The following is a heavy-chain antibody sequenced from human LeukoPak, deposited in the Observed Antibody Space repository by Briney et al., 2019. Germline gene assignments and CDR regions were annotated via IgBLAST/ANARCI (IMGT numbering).Heavy chain of an antibody. CDR2: ISISGGTI. J-gene: IGHJ4*02. CDR1: GFTFTDYW. V-gene: IGHV3-11*04. Sequence: PGGSLRLSCAASGFTFTDYWMSWVRQAPGKGLEWISYISISGGTIYYAESVKGRFTISRDNAKSSLYLQMNSLRGEDAAVYYCARVEREGYSYDLYYFDYWGQGTLVTVSS. CDR3: ARVEREGYSYDLYYFDY. D-gene: IGHD5-18*01.